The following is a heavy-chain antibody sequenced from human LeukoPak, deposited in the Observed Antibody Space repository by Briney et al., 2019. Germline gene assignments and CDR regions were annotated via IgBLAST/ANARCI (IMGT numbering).Heavy chain of an antibody. CDR2: ISYDGSNK. CDR1: GFTFSSYA. Sequence: GGSLRLSCAASGFTFSSYAMHWVRQAPGKGLEWVAVISYDGSNKYYADSVKGRFTISRDNSKNTLYLQMNSLRAEDTAVYYCTTEPDIVVVPAASGFDYWGQGTLVTVSS. D-gene: IGHD2-2*01. CDR3: TTEPDIVVVPAASGFDY. V-gene: IGHV3-30-3*01. J-gene: IGHJ4*02.